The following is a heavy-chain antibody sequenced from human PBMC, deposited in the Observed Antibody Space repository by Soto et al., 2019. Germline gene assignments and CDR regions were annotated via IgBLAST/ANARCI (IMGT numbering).Heavy chain of an antibody. D-gene: IGHD4-17*01. CDR3: ASCLKTAVTTYWYFDL. CDR2: IDHSGRF. V-gene: IGHV4-34*04. Sequence: QVQLQQWGAGLVKPSGTLSLSCAVYGGSFSGYYWSWIRQSPGKGLEWIGEIDHSGRFNNTPSLKSRATISGDTSKRQFSLRLNYVTDADAAVFYCASCLKTAVTTYWYFDLWGRGTLVTVSS. J-gene: IGHJ2*01. CDR1: GGSFSGYY.